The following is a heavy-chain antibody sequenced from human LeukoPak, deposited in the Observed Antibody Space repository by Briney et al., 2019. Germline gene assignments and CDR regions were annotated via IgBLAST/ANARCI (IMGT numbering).Heavy chain of an antibody. V-gene: IGHV3-33*01. CDR2: IWYDGSNK. Sequence: GGSLRLSCAASGFTFSSYGMHWVRQAPGKGLEWVAVIWYDGSNKYYADSEKGRFTISRDNSKNTLYLQMNSLRAEDTAVYYCARDLRDFWSGYYSLYYYYYGMDVWGQGTTVTVSS. J-gene: IGHJ6*02. D-gene: IGHD3-3*01. CDR1: GFTFSSYG. CDR3: ARDLRDFWSGYYSLYYYYYGMDV.